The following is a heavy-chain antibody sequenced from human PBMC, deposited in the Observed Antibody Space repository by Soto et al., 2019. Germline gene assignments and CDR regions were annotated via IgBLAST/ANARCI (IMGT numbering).Heavy chain of an antibody. D-gene: IGHD2-15*01. V-gene: IGHV3-30*09. Sequence: QEQMVQSGGGVVQPGRSLRLSCAASPFTFRSYSMHWVRQAPGKGLEWVTSISYDGSKESYADSVKGRFAISRDNSKNTLYLQINSLRPEDTAVYYCARYCNGGACYSASLDYWGQGTQVTVSS. J-gene: IGHJ4*02. CDR3: ARYCNGGACYSASLDY. CDR1: PFTFRSYS. CDR2: ISYDGSKE.